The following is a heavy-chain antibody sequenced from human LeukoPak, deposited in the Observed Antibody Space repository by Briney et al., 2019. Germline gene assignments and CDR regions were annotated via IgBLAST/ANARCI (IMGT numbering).Heavy chain of an antibody. CDR2: IYYSGST. V-gene: IGHV4-59*01. D-gene: IGHD3-10*01. J-gene: IGHJ6*02. CDR3: ARDQLVRGVFDYYYYGMDV. CDR1: GGSISSYY. Sequence: SETLSLTCTVSGGSISSYYWSWIRQPPGKGLEWIGYIYYSGSTNYTPSLKSRVTISVDTSKNQFSLKLSSVTAADTAVYYCARDQLVRGVFDYYYYGMDVWGQGTTVTVSS.